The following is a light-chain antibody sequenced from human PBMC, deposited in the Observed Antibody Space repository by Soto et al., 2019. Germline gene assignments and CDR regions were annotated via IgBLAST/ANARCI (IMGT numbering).Light chain of an antibody. CDR3: LLSYNGPYV. CDR2: DTT. CDR1: TGAVTNGHY. J-gene: IGLJ1*01. Sequence: QAVVTQEPSLTVSPGGTVTLTCVSSTGAVTNGHYPYWFQQKPGQAPRTLIYDTTNRHSWTPARFTCSLLGGKAALTLSGAQPEDEAEYYCLLSYNGPYVFGTGTKVTVL. V-gene: IGLV7-46*01.